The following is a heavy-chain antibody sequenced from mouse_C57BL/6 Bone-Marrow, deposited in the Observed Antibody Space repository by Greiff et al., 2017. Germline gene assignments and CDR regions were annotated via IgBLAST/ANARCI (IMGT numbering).Heavy chain of an antibody. CDR2: IDPSDSYT. CDR1: GYTFTSYW. D-gene: IGHD2-4*01. V-gene: IGHV1-59*01. J-gene: IGHJ3*01. CDR3: ARRPIYYDYGGWFAY. Sequence: QVQLQQPGAELVRPGTSVKLSCKASGYTFTSYWMHWVKQRPGQGLEWIGVIDPSDSYTNYNQKFKGKATLTVDTSSSTAYMQLSSLTSEDSAVYYCARRPIYYDYGGWFAYWGQGTLVTVSA.